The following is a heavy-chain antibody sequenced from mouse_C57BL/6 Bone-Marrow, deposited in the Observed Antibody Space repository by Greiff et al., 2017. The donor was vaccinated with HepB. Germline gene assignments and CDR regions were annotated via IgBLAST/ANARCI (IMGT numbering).Heavy chain of an antibody. D-gene: IGHD1-1*01. J-gene: IGHJ1*03. V-gene: IGHV1-69*01. CDR1: GYTFTSYW. CDR3: ARWDYYGSSHWYFDV. CDR2: IDPSDSYT. Sequence: QVQLQQPGAELVMPGASVKLSCKASGYTFTSYWMHWVKQRPGQGLEWIGEIDPSDSYTNYNQKFKGKSTLTVDKSSSTAYMQLSSLTSEDSAVYYCARWDYYGSSHWYFDVWGTGTTVTDSS.